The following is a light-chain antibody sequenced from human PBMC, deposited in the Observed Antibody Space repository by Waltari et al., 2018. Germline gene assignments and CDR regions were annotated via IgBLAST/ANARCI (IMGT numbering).Light chain of an antibody. CDR3: QQRSNWPLFT. Sequence: EIVLTQSPATLSFSPGERATLPCRASQSVSTSLAWYQQKPGQAPRLLIYDASNRATGIPARFSGSGSGTDFTLTISSLEPEDFAVYYCQQRSNWPLFTFGPGTKVDIK. V-gene: IGKV3-11*01. CDR2: DAS. CDR1: QSVSTS. J-gene: IGKJ3*01.